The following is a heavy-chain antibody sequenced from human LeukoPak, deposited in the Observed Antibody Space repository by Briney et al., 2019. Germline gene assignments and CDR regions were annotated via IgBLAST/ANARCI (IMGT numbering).Heavy chain of an antibody. Sequence: SETLSLTCTVSGDSISSSTYYWGWIRQPPGKGLEWVGNIYYSGSTYYNPSLKSRVTISVDTSKNQFSLKLSSVTAADTAVYYCARREAGATWNAFDIWGQGTMVTASS. CDR1: GDSISSSTYY. CDR2: IYYSGST. V-gene: IGHV4-39*01. CDR3: ARREAGATWNAFDI. D-gene: IGHD1-26*01. J-gene: IGHJ3*02.